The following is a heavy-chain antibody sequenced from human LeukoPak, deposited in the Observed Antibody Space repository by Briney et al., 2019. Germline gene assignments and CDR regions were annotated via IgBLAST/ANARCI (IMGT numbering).Heavy chain of an antibody. V-gene: IGHV3-48*03. CDR1: GFTFSSYE. D-gene: IGHD5-18*01. J-gene: IGHJ4*02. CDR2: ISSSGSST. CDR3: ASRYSPFDF. Sequence: GGSLRLSCAASGFTFSSYEMNWVRQAPGKGLEWVSYISSSGSSTYYADSVKGRFTISRDNAKNSLYLQMDSLRVEDTAVYYCASRYSPFDFWGQGTLVTVSS.